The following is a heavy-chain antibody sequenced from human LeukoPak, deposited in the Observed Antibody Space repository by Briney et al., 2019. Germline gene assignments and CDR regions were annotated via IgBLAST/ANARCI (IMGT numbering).Heavy chain of an antibody. CDR3: ARGGRSSGWYYFDY. Sequence: ASVKVSCKASGYTFTGYYMHWVGQAPGQGLEWMGWINPNSGGTIYAQKFQGRVTMTRDTSISTAYMELSRLRSDDTAVYYCARGGRSSGWYYFDYWGQGTLVTVSS. V-gene: IGHV1-2*02. J-gene: IGHJ4*02. CDR2: INPNSGGT. D-gene: IGHD6-19*01. CDR1: GYTFTGYY.